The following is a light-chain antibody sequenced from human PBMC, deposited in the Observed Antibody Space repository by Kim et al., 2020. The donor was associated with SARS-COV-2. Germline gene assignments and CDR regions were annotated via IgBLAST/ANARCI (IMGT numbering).Light chain of an antibody. CDR3: QVWDSSSDLL. V-gene: IGLV3-21*04. CDR2: YDS. Sequence: VAPGKTAKITWERNNMGRKSVPWYQQKPGQAPVLVIYYDSDRPSGIPERFSGSNSGNTATLTISRVEAGDEADYYCQVWDSSSDLLFGGGTQLTVL. J-gene: IGLJ2*01. CDR1: NMGRKS.